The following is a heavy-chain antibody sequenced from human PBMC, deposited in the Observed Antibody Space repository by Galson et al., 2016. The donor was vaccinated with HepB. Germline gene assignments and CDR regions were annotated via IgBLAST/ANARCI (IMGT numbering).Heavy chain of an antibody. D-gene: IGHD3-10*01. CDR3: ARRTEFLFYFDF. CDR1: GDSIRNYDYY. Sequence: TLSLTCTVSGDSIRNYDYYWAWIRQAPGKGLQWIGTVYHNGNANYNPSLKSRVAISVDPSTNQFSLKLTSVTAADTAVYYCARRTEFLFYFDFWGQGALVTVSS. V-gene: IGHV4-39*01. J-gene: IGHJ4*02. CDR2: VYHNGNA.